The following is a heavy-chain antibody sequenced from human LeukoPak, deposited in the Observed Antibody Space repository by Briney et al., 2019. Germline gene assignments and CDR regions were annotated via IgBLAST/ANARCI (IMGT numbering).Heavy chain of an antibody. V-gene: IGHV5-51*01. CDR3: ARPTSSTYCTGRVCYLVDY. Sequence: RGETLKISCKGSGYSFTSYSFGWVRQMPGKGLEWMGIIYPVDSDTRYSPSFQGQVTISADKSISTAYLQWSSLKASDTAMYYCARPTSSTYCTGRVCYLVDYWGQGTLVTVSS. CDR1: GYSFTSYS. J-gene: IGHJ4*02. CDR2: IYPVDSDT. D-gene: IGHD2-8*02.